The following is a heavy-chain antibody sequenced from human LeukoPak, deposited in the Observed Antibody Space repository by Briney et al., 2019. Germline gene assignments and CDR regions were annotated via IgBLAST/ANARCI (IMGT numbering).Heavy chain of an antibody. D-gene: IGHD6-19*01. CDR1: GFTFSSYS. Sequence: GSLRLSCAASGFTFSSYSMNWVRQAPGKGLEWIGEINHSGSTNYNPSLKSRVTISVDTSKNQFSLKLSSVTAADTAVYYCARTYSSGFPYWGQGTLVTVSS. CDR3: ARTYSSGFPY. CDR2: INHSGST. J-gene: IGHJ4*02. V-gene: IGHV4-34*01.